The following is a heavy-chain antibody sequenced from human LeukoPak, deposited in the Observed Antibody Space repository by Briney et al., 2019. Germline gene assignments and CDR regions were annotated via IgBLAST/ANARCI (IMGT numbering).Heavy chain of an antibody. Sequence: GASVKVSCKASGYTFTCYYMHWVRQAPGQGLEWMGWINPNSGGTNYAQKFQGRVTMTRDTSISTAYMELSRLRSDDTAVYYCARERYCSSTSCVDYWGQGTLVTVSS. V-gene: IGHV1-2*02. CDR3: ARERYCSSTSCVDY. CDR2: INPNSGGT. D-gene: IGHD2-2*01. J-gene: IGHJ4*02. CDR1: GYTFTCYY.